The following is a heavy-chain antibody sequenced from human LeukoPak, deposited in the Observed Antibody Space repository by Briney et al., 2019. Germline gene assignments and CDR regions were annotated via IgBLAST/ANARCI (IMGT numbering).Heavy chain of an antibody. V-gene: IGHV4-59*12. D-gene: IGHD3-10*01. J-gene: IGHJ3*02. CDR1: GGSISSYY. CDR3: ARSDGYGLVGI. Sequence: SETLSLTCTVSGGSISSYYWSWIRQPPGKGLEWIGYIYYSGSTNYNPSLKSRVIILIDTSKNHFSLTLSSVTAADTAVYYCARSDGYGLVGIWGQGTVVTVSS. CDR2: IYYSGST.